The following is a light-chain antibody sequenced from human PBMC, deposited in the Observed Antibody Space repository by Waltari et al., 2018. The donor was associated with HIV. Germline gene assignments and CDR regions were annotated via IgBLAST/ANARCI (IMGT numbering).Light chain of an antibody. J-gene: IGKJ1*01. CDR2: AAS. Sequence: DIQLTQSPSSLSTSVGDRVPITCRASQSVSTFLNWYQQKPGKAPELLIYAASNLQSGVPSRFSGTGSGTDFTLTISSLHPEDSAIYFCQQSFNNPRTFGQGTKVEIK. CDR1: QSVSTF. CDR3: QQSFNNPRT. V-gene: IGKV1-39*01.